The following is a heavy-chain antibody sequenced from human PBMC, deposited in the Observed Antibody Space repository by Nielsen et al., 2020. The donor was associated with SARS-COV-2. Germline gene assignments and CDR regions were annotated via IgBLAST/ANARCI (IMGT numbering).Heavy chain of an antibody. CDR1: GGSISSGGYS. CDR3: ARASQSSSWSRAFDI. V-gene: IGHV4-30-2*01. J-gene: IGHJ3*02. Sequence: SETLSLTCAVSGGSISSGGYSWSWIRQPPGKGLEWIGYIYHSGSTNYNPSLKSRVTISVDTSKNQFSLKLSSVTAADTAVYYCARASQSSSWSRAFDIWGQGTMVTVSS. D-gene: IGHD6-13*01. CDR2: IYHSGST.